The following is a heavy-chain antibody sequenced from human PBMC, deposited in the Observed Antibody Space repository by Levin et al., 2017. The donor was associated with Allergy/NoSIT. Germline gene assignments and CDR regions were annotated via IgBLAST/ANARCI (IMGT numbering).Heavy chain of an antibody. CDR3: VKGGAAAGPLFDY. V-gene: IGHV3-9*01. CDR1: GFNLKDYA. CDR2: ISWNSHTR. Sequence: PGGSLRLSCAASGFNLKDYAMHWVRQPPGKGLEWVSSISWNSHTRDYAGSVKGRFTISKDDAKNSLYLQMYSLRPEDTALYYCVKGGAAAGPLFDYWGQGTLVTVSS. D-gene: IGHD6-13*01. J-gene: IGHJ4*02.